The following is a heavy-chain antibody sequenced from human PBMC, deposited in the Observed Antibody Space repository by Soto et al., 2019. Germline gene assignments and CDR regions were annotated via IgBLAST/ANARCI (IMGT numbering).Heavy chain of an antibody. CDR1: GITFISYW. J-gene: IGHJ4*02. Sequence: HPGGSLRLSCAASGITFISYWMHWVRQVPGKGLVWVAHINSDGSTTTYAESVKGRFTISRDNAKSTLDLQMNSLRAEDTAVYYCARGSVGANFDYWGQGTLVTVSS. D-gene: IGHD1-26*01. V-gene: IGHV3-74*03. CDR2: INSDGSTT. CDR3: ARGSVGANFDY.